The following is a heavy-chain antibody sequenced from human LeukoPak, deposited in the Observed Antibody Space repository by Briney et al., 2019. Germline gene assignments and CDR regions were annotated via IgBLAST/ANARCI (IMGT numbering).Heavy chain of an antibody. CDR3: ARGTYSSSWYDY. D-gene: IGHD6-13*01. V-gene: IGHV1-2*02. CDR2: INPNSGGT. Sequence: VASVKVSCKASGYTFTGYYMHWVRQAPGQGLEWMGWINPNSGGTNYAQKFQGRVTMTRDTSTSTAYMELSRLRSDDTAVYYCARGTYSSSWYDYWGKGTLVTVSS. J-gene: IGHJ4*02. CDR1: GYTFTGYY.